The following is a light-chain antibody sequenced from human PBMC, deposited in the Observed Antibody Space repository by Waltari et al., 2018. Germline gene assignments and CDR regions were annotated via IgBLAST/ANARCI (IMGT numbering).Light chain of an antibody. CDR1: QNIISY. V-gene: IGKV1-8*01. CDR2: ATS. J-gene: IGKJ1*01. CDR3: QQYYNYPPT. Sequence: IRMTQSPSSFSASTGDRVTITCRASQNIISYLAWYQQKPGKAPNLLIYATSSVQSGVPSRFSGSGSGTDFTLTISYLQSEDFATYYCQQYYNYPPTFGQGTKVEI.